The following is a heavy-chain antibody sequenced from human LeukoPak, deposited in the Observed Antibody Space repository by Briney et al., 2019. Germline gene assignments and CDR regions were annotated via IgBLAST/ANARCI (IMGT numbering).Heavy chain of an antibody. Sequence: GGSLRLFCAACGFTVSSKYVSWLRHAPGRGPECGSVIYSGGGTNYADSVKGRFTISRDTSKNTLYLQMNSLRADDTAVYYCACSGPYSNGGMMNDYWGQGTLVTVSS. J-gene: IGHJ4*02. CDR2: IYSGGGT. D-gene: IGHD6-19*01. CDR1: GFTVSSKY. V-gene: IGHV3-66*01. CDR3: ACSGPYSNGGMMNDY.